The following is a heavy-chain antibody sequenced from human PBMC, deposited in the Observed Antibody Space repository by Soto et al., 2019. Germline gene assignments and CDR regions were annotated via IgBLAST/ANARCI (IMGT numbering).Heavy chain of an antibody. CDR3: ARGAGYSGDGVVY. D-gene: IGHD5-12*01. J-gene: IGHJ4*02. CDR1: GGTFSSYA. V-gene: IGHV1-69*12. CDR2: IIPIFGTA. Sequence: QVQLVQSGAEVKKPGSSVKVSCKASGGTFSSYAISWVRQAPGQGLEWMGGIIPIFGTANYAQKFQGRVTIAAHDCTSTAYRELSSRGSEDPAVYYGARGAGYSGDGVVYWGQGALVTVSS.